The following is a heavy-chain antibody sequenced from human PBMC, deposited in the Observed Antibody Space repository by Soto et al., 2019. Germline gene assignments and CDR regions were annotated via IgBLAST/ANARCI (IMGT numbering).Heavy chain of an antibody. Sequence: EVQLLDSGGGLVQPGGSLRLSCAASGVTFSNYAMTWVRQGPGKGLEWVSGISGSGGRSYYADSVKGRFTISRDNSKSTLYLQMNSLRAEDTAVYYCAKADFVWSSEQPYYFDYWGQGTLVTFSS. V-gene: IGHV3-23*01. D-gene: IGHD3-16*01. CDR2: ISGSGGRS. CDR3: AKADFVWSSEQPYYFDY. CDR1: GVTFSNYA. J-gene: IGHJ4*02.